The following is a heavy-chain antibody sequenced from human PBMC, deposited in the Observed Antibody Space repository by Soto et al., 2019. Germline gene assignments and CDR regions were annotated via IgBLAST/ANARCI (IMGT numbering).Heavy chain of an antibody. CDR2: VSGYNGDT. CDR3: AKNGQPPYYYYGMDV. J-gene: IGHJ6*02. V-gene: IGHV1-18*01. CDR1: GYTFSRYG. Sequence: QGQLVQSGPEVKKPGASVKVSCKASGYTFSRYGISWVRQAPGQRLEWMGWVSGYNGDTKYAQKVQGRVTMTVDTSXXTAYMELRSLTSDDTAKYYCAKNGQPPYYYYGMDVWGQGTTVTVSS. D-gene: IGHD2-8*01.